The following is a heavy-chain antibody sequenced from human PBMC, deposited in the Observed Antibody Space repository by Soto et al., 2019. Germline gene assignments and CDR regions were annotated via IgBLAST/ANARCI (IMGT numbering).Heavy chain of an antibody. D-gene: IGHD2-2*01. V-gene: IGHV3-30-3*01. Sequence: QVQLVESGGGVVLPGGSLRLSCAASGFTFNNHGLHWVRQAPGKGLEWVTFISYDGSNKYYADSVKGRFTISRDNSKNTLYLQMNSLRIEDTAVYYCARAVGTSVTLGVDYWGQGTLVTVSS. CDR3: ARAVGTSVTLGVDY. CDR1: GFTFNNHG. CDR2: ISYDGSNK. J-gene: IGHJ4*02.